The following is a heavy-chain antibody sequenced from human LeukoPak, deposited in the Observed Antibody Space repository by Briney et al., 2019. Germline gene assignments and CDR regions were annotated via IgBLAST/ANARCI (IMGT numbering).Heavy chain of an antibody. J-gene: IGHJ5*01. CDR1: GFTFSSSA. CDR3: AKVLGYVDPFDS. D-gene: IGHD2-15*01. V-gene: IGHV3-23*01. Sequence: GGSLRLSCAASGFTFSSSAMAWVRRAPGEGLQWVSSISVSDGSTHYADSVKGRFTISRDNSKNTLFLQMNFLRAEDTAEYFCAKVLGYVDPFDSWGQGTLSPSPQ. CDR2: ISVSDGST.